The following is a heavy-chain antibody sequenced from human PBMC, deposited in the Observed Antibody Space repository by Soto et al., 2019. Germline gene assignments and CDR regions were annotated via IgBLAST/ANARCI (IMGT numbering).Heavy chain of an antibody. CDR1: GGTFSSYA. D-gene: IGHD2-2*02. J-gene: IGHJ6*02. V-gene: IGHV1-69*01. Sequence: QVQLVQSGAEVKKPGSSAKVSCKASGGTFSSYAISWVRQAPGQGLEWMGGIIPIFGTANYAQKFQGRVTITADESTSTAYMELSSLRSEDTAVYYCARDRGYCSSTSCYIYYYGMDVWGQGTTVTVSS. CDR2: IIPIFGTA. CDR3: ARDRGYCSSTSCYIYYYGMDV.